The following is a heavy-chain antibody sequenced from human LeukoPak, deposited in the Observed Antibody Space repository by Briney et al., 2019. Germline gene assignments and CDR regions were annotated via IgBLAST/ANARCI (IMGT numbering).Heavy chain of an antibody. V-gene: IGHV1-8*01. Sequence: ASVKVSCKASGYTFTSYDINWVRQATGQGLEWMGWMNPNSGNTGYAQKFQGRVTMTRNTSISTAYMELSSLRSEDTAVYYCARVVPAGYYYGMDVWGQGTTVTVSS. CDR3: ARVVPAGYYYGMDV. CDR1: GYTFTSYD. CDR2: MNPNSGNT. D-gene: IGHD2-2*01. J-gene: IGHJ6*02.